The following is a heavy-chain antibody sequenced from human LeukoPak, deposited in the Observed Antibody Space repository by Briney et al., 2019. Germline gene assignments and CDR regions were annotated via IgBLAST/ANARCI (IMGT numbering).Heavy chain of an antibody. Sequence: GASVKVSCKASGYTFTGYYMHWARQAPGQGLEWMGWINPNSGGTNYAQKFQGRVTMTRDTSISTAYMELSRLRSDDTAVYYCARSLVYCTNGVCYSDYWGQGTLVTVSS. CDR1: GYTFTGYY. J-gene: IGHJ4*02. V-gene: IGHV1-2*02. CDR3: ARSLVYCTNGVCYSDY. CDR2: INPNSGGT. D-gene: IGHD2-8*01.